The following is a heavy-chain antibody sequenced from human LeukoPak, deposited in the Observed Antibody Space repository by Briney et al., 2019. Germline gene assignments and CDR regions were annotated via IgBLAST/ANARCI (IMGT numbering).Heavy chain of an antibody. J-gene: IGHJ5*01. Sequence: GGSLRLSCAASGFTFSDYGMHWVRQAPGKGLEWVAFIRHDESNKNYADSVKGRFTISRDSSKNTLFLQMNSLRAEDTAVYYCAGGSLLYNWFDSWGQGTLVTVSS. V-gene: IGHV3-30*02. CDR3: AGGSLLYNWFDS. D-gene: IGHD1-14*01. CDR1: GFTFSDYG. CDR2: IRHDESNK.